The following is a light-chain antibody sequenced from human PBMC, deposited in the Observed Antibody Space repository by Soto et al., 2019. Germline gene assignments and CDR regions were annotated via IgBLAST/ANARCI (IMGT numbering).Light chain of an antibody. CDR2: GAS. V-gene: IGKV3-15*01. CDR3: QQYNNWPPA. J-gene: IGKJ1*01. CDR1: QSVSGN. Sequence: EIVVTQSPATLSVSRGERATLSCRASQSVSGNLAWYQQKPGQAPRLLIYGASTRATGIPARFSGSGSGTEFTLTISSLQSEDFAVYYCQQYNNWPPAFGQGTKVEIK.